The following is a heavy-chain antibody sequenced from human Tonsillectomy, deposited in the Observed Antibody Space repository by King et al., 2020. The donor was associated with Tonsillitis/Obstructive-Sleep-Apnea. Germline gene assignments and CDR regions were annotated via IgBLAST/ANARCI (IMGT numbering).Heavy chain of an antibody. Sequence: VQLQQWGAGLLKPSETLSLTCAVYGGSFSGYYWSWIRQPPGKGLEWIGEINHSGSTNYTPSLKSRVTISVDTSKNQFSLKLSSVTAADTAVYYCARVCGGGYDFWSGYYTPRYYGMDVWGQGTTVTVSS. J-gene: IGHJ6*02. CDR1: GGSFSGYY. CDR2: INHSGST. D-gene: IGHD3-3*01. V-gene: IGHV4-34*01. CDR3: ARVCGGGYDFWSGYYTPRYYGMDV.